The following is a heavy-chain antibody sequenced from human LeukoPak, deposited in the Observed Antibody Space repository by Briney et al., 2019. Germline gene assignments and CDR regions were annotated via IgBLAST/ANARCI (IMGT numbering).Heavy chain of an antibody. CDR3: ARDLGYSSSWYLGY. Sequence: PGGSLRLSCAASGFTFSSYAMNWVRQAPGKGLEWVSSISSSSSYIYYADSVKGRFTISRDNAKNSLYLQMNSLRAEDTAVYYCARDLGYSSSWYLGYWGQGTLVTVSS. V-gene: IGHV3-21*01. CDR2: ISSSSSYI. D-gene: IGHD6-13*01. J-gene: IGHJ4*02. CDR1: GFTFSSYA.